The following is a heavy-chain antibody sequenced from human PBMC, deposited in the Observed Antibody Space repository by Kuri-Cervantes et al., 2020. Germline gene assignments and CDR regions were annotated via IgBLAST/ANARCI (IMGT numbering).Heavy chain of an antibody. Sequence: LRLSCAVYGGSFSGYYWSWIRQPPGKGLEWIGYIYYSGSTYYNPSLKSRVTISVDTSKNQFSLKLSSVTAADTAVYYCARDRYESHYNGFYYYYYYMDVWGKGTTVTVSS. CDR3: ARDRYESHYNGFYYYYYYMDV. CDR1: GGSFSGYY. V-gene: IGHV4-30-4*01. D-gene: IGHD3-10*01. CDR2: IYYSGST. J-gene: IGHJ6*03.